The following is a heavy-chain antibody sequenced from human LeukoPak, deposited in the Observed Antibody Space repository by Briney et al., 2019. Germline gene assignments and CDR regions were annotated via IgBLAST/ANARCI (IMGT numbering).Heavy chain of an antibody. D-gene: IGHD6-19*01. CDR2: IGSTGAYT. CDR3: AKTGPGSGWARYYFDS. V-gene: IGHV3-23*01. J-gene: IGHJ4*02. CDR1: GFTFSGYA. Sequence: PGGSLRLSCAASGFTFSGYALTWVRQAPGKGLEWVSTIGSTGAYTYYADSAKGRFTISRDSSKNTLYLQMNSLRADDTAVYSCAKTGPGSGWARYYFDSWGQGTLVTVSS.